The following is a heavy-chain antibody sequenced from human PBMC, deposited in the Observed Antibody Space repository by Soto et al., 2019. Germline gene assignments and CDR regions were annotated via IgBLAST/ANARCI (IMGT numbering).Heavy chain of an antibody. Sequence: SETLSLTCTVSGGSISSGGYYWSWIRQHPGKGLEWIGYIYYSGSTYYNPSLKSRVTISVDTSKNQFSLKLSSVTAADTAVYYCARDRLSKNWFDPWGQGTLVTVSS. D-gene: IGHD6-25*01. CDR1: GGSISSGGYY. V-gene: IGHV4-31*03. CDR2: IYYSGST. CDR3: ARDRLSKNWFDP. J-gene: IGHJ5*02.